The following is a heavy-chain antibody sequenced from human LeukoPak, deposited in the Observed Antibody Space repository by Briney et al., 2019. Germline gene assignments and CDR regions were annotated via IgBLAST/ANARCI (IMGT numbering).Heavy chain of an antibody. V-gene: IGHV4-34*01. Sequence: PSETLSFTCAVDGGSFSGYYGSWLRHPPGRGLEWIGEINHHGRTNYNPSPKSRVTISVYTSKNPFSLKLSSVTPADTAEYYCARLGPGCGLYFFVYWGQRPLVRVSS. CDR2: INHHGRT. CDR3: ARLGPGCGLYFFVY. J-gene: IGHJ4*02. D-gene: IGHD3-10*01. CDR1: GGSFSGYY.